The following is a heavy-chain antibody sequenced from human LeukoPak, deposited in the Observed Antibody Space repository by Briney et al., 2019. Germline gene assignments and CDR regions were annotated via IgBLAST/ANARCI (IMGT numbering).Heavy chain of an antibody. CDR2: IYYSGST. Sequence: PSEALSLTCTVSGGSISSYYWSWIRQPPGKGLEWIGYIYYSGSTNYNPSLKSRVTISVDTSKNQFSLKLSSVTAADTAVYYCASSDGSYYAFDIWGQGTMVTVSS. J-gene: IGHJ3*02. V-gene: IGHV4-59*01. CDR1: GGSISSYY. CDR3: ASSDGSYYAFDI. D-gene: IGHD3-10*01.